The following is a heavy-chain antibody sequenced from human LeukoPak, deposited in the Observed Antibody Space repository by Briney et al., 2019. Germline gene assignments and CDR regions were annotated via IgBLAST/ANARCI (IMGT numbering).Heavy chain of an antibody. D-gene: IGHD2/OR15-2a*01. Sequence: PSETLSLTCTVSGGSISSSSYYWGWIRQPPGKGLEWIGSIYYSGSTYYNPSLKSRVTISVDTSKNQFSLKLSSVTAADTAVYYCARDVRGSGWFDPWGQGTLVTVSS. CDR1: GGSISSSSYY. CDR2: IYYSGST. CDR3: ARDVRGSGWFDP. V-gene: IGHV4-39*02. J-gene: IGHJ5*02.